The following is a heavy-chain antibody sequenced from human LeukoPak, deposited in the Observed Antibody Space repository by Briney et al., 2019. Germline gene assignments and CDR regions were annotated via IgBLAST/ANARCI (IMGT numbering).Heavy chain of an antibody. CDR1: GFTFSGYW. CDR3: ARDRYSGSSTFDY. V-gene: IGHV3-74*01. D-gene: IGHD1-26*01. CDR2: INSDGSST. Sequence: GGSLRLSCAASGFTFSGYWIHWVRQAPGKGLVWVSRINSDGSSTSYADSVKGRFTISRDNAKKTLYLQMNSLRAEDTAVYYCARDRYSGSSTFDYWGQGTLVTVSS. J-gene: IGHJ4*01.